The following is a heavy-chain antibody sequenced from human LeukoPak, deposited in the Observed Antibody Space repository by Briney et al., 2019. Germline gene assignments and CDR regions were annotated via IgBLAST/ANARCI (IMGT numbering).Heavy chain of an antibody. D-gene: IGHD3-22*01. CDR3: AIMRHYYDSSGAANDAFDI. V-gene: IGHV1-2*02. CDR1: GYTFTGYY. Sequence: ASVKVSCKASGYTFTGYYMHWVRQAPGQGLEWMGWINPNSGGTNYAQKFQGRVTMTRDTSISTAYMELSRLRSDDTAVYYCAIMRHYYDSSGAANDAFDIWGQGTMVTVSS. CDR2: INPNSGGT. J-gene: IGHJ3*02.